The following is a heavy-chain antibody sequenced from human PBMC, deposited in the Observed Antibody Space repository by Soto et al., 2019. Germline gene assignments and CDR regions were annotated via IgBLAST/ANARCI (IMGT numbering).Heavy chain of an antibody. CDR1: GGTFSSYA. D-gene: IGHD3-9*01. V-gene: IGHV1-69*12. CDR3: ARREVLGDNDILTGRWFDP. CDR2: IIPIFGTA. J-gene: IGHJ5*02. Sequence: QVQLVQSGAEVKKPGSSVKVSCKASGGTFSSYAISWVRQAPGQGLEWMGGIIPIFGTANYAQKFQGRVTITADQATSTAYMELSSLRDEDTAVYYCARREVLGDNDILTGRWFDPWGQGTLVTVSS.